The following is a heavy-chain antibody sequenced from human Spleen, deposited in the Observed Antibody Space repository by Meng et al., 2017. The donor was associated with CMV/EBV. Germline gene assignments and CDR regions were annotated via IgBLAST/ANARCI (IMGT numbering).Heavy chain of an antibody. Sequence: GESLKISCATSGFNFDVYAMTWVRQAPGKGLEWVGFTRSKAYGGTTEYAASVKGRFTISRDSSKSIAYLQMSSLKTEDTAVHFCTRGEKDFDAWGQGTLVTVSS. CDR3: TRGEKDFDA. CDR1: GFNFDVYA. V-gene: IGHV3-49*04. CDR2: TRSKAYGGTT. J-gene: IGHJ4*02.